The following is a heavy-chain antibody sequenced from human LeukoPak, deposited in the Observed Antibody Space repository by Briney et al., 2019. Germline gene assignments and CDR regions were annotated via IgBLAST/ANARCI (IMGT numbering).Heavy chain of an antibody. CDR3: AKDRLLWFGQYYFDY. Sequence: GGSLRLSCAASGFTFSSYAMSWVRQAPGKGLEWVPAISGCGGSTYYADSVKGRFTISRDNSKNTLYLQMNSLRAEDTAVYYCAKDRLLWFGQYYFDYWGQGTLVTVSS. CDR1: GFTFSSYA. CDR2: ISGCGGST. D-gene: IGHD3-10*01. J-gene: IGHJ4*02. V-gene: IGHV3-23*01.